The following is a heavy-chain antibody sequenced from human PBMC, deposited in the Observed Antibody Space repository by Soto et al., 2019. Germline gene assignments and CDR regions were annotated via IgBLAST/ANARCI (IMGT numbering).Heavy chain of an antibody. D-gene: IGHD3-10*01. CDR3: APDGPRFGELLSFDY. J-gene: IGHJ4*02. Sequence: EVQLVESGGGLVKPGGSLRLSCAASGFTFNNAWMNWVRQAPGKGLEWVGHIKSKTDGGTTDYAAPVKGRLTISRDDSXXTLYRHMTSLKTEETAVYYCAPDGPRFGELLSFDYWGQGTLVTVSS. V-gene: IGHV3-15*01. CDR2: IKSKTDGGTT. CDR1: GFTFNNAW.